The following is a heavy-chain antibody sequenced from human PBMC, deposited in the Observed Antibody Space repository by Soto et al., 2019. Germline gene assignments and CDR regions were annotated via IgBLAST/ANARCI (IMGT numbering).Heavy chain of an antibody. Sequence: SETLSLTCAVYGESFSGYYWSWIRQPPGKGLEWIGEINHSGSTNYNPSLKSRVTISVDTSKNQFSLKLSSVTAADTAVYYCARGGLKRCSGGSCYSYYYYGMDVWGQGTTVTVSS. CDR1: GESFSGYY. CDR2: INHSGST. CDR3: ARGGLKRCSGGSCYSYYYYGMDV. V-gene: IGHV4-34*01. D-gene: IGHD2-15*01. J-gene: IGHJ6*02.